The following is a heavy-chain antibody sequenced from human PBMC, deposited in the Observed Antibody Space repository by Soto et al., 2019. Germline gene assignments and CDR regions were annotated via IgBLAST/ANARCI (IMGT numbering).Heavy chain of an antibody. CDR1: GFTFSSYW. J-gene: IGHJ3*02. D-gene: IGHD6-13*01. Sequence: GGSLRLSCAASGFTFSSYWMSWVRQAPGKGLEWVANIKQDGSEKYYVDSVKGRFTISRDNAKNSLYLQMNSLRDEDTAVYYCARAFAGLGDIAAATDAFDIWGQGTMVTVSS. CDR2: IKQDGSEK. CDR3: ARAFAGLGDIAAATDAFDI. V-gene: IGHV3-7*03.